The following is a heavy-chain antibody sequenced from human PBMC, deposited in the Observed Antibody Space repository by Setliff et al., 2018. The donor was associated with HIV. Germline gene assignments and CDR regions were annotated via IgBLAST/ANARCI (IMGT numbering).Heavy chain of an antibody. Sequence: SVKVSCKASGGTFSSFTINWVRQGPGQGLEWMGGIIPIFGTTRYAQKFQGRVTITADDSTNTAFMEMRSLRYEDTAVYYCARKDPIAVAEASWFDPWGRGTLVTVSS. V-gene: IGHV1-69*13. J-gene: IGHJ5*02. CDR2: IIPIFGTT. D-gene: IGHD6-19*01. CDR3: ARKDPIAVAEASWFDP. CDR1: GGTFSSFT.